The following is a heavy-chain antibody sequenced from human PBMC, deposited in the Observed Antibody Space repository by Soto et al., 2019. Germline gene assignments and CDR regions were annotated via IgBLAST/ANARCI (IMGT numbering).Heavy chain of an antibody. CDR1: GSTFSSYC. J-gene: IGHJ4*02. V-gene: IGHV3-30*18. D-gene: IGHD3-10*01. Sequence: PGGSLRPYCAASGSTFSSYCMHLGRQAPGKGLEGVGGILYDGSDKYYADSVKGRFTISRENSKNTLYLQMNSLSSEDSAVYYCGKAGGGFGDFVHHWGQGTPVTVSS. CDR2: ILYDGSDK. CDR3: GKAGGGFGDFVHH.